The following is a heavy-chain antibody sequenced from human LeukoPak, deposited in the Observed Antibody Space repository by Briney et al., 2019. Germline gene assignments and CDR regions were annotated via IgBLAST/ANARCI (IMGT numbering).Heavy chain of an antibody. CDR2: INAGNGNT. Sequence: ASVKVSCKASGYTFTDYAIHWVRLAPGQSLEWMGWINAGNGNTKYSQKFQGRVTITRDTSANTAYMELSSLRSEDTAVYYCARGDDSSRSYYYYMDVWGKGTTVTVSS. V-gene: IGHV1-3*01. J-gene: IGHJ6*03. CDR1: GYTFTDYA. CDR3: ARGDDSSRSYYYYMDV. D-gene: IGHD6-13*01.